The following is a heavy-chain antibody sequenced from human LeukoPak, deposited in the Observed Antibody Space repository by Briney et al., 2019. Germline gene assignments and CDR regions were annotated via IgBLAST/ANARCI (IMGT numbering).Heavy chain of an antibody. Sequence: SETLSLTCAVYGGSFSGYYWSWIRQPPGKGLEWIGEINHSGGTNYNPSLKSRVTISVDTSKNQFSLKLSSVTAADTAVYYCARATDEVDTTHLGYWSQGTLVTVSS. CDR1: GGSFSGYY. V-gene: IGHV4-34*01. D-gene: IGHD5-18*01. CDR3: ARATDEVDTTHLGY. CDR2: INHSGGT. J-gene: IGHJ4*02.